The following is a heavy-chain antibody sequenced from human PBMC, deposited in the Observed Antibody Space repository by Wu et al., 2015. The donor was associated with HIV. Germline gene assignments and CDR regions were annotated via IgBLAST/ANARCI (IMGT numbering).Heavy chain of an antibody. V-gene: IGHV1-69*12. CDR2: IIPIFGTA. CDR3: ARGDCSSTSCYTLDYYYYYMDV. CDR1: GGTFSSYA. Sequence: QVQLVQSGAEVKKPGSSVKVSCKASGGTFSSYAISWVRQAPGQGLEWMGGIIPIFGTANYAQKFQGRVTITADESTSTAYMELSSLRSEDTAVYYCARGDCSSTSCYTLDYYYYYMDVWGKGTTVTVSS. J-gene: IGHJ6*03. D-gene: IGHD2-2*01.